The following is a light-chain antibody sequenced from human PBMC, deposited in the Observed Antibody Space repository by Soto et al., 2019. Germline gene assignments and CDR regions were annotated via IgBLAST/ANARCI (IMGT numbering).Light chain of an antibody. CDR1: QSISSGY. CDR2: GAS. J-gene: IGKJ5*01. Sequence: PGNRATLSCRAIQSISSGYLAWYQQKPGQAPRLLIYGASSRATGVPDRFGGSGSGTDFTLTISRLEPEDFAVYFCQQYDRSPPVTFGQGTRLEI. V-gene: IGKV3-20*01. CDR3: QQYDRSPPVT.